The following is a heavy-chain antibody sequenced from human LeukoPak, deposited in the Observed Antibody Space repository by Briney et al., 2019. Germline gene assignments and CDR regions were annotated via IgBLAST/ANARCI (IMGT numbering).Heavy chain of an antibody. CDR1: GFTFSSSW. J-gene: IGHJ4*02. CDR2: INSDGSST. V-gene: IGHV3-74*01. Sequence: GGSLRLYCAASGFTFSSSWMHWVRQAPGKGLVWVSRINSDGSSTSYADSVKGRFTISRDNAKNTLYRQMNSLRAEDTAVYYCARSWVGQPPGYWGQGTLVTVSS. D-gene: IGHD2-15*01. CDR3: ARSWVGQPPGY.